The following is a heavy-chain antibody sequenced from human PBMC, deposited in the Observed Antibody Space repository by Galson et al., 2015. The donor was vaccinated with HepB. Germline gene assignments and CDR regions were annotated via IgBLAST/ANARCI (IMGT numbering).Heavy chain of an antibody. CDR2: IYSGGST. J-gene: IGHJ4*02. D-gene: IGHD3-3*01. CDR1: GFTVSSNY. CDR3: ARPLGGDFWSGLDY. Sequence: SLRLSCAASGFTVSSNYMSWVRQAPGKGLEWVSVIYSGGSTYYADSVKGRFTISRDNSKNMLYLQMNSLRAEDTAVYYCARPLGGDFWSGLDYWGQGTLVTVSS. V-gene: IGHV3-53*01.